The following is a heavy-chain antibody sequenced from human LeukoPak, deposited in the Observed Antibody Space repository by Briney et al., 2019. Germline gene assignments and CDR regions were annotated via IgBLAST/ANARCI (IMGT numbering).Heavy chain of an antibody. V-gene: IGHV3-9*01. CDR3: VKEIKKWLGAIDN. Sequence: GRSLRLSCAASGFTFDDYAMHWVRRAPGKGLEWVSGIYWNSANIDYAESVKGRFTISRDNAKNSLYLQMNSLRPEDTAIYFCVKEIKKWLGAIDNWGQGTLVTVSS. CDR2: IYWNSANI. D-gene: IGHD1-26*01. CDR1: GFTFDDYA. J-gene: IGHJ4*02.